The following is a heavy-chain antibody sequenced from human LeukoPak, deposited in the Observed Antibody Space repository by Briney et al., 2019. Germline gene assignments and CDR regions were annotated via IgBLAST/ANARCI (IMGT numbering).Heavy chain of an antibody. V-gene: IGHV1-2*04. J-gene: IGHJ3*02. CDR2: INPNSGGT. D-gene: IGHD3-22*01. Sequence: ASVKVSCKASGYTFTGYYMHWVRQAPGQGLEWMGWINPNSGGTNYAQKFQGWVTMTRDTSISTAYMELSRLRSDDTAVYFCASSRRYYYDSSGGGDAFDIWGQGTMVTVSS. CDR1: GYTFTGYY. CDR3: ASSRRYYYDSSGGGDAFDI.